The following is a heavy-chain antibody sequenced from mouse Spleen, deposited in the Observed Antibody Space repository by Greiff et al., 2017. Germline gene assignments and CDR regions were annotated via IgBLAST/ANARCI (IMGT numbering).Heavy chain of an antibody. CDR1: GYTFTSYW. Sequence: QVQLQQPGAELVKPGASVKLSCKASGYTFTSYWMHWVKQRPGRGLEWIGRIDPNSGGTKYNEKFKSKATLTVDKPSSTAYMQLSSLTSEDSAVYYCASQYYYGSSYDYAMDYWGQGTSVTVSS. CDR3: ASQYYYGSSYDYAMDY. D-gene: IGHD1-1*01. CDR2: IDPNSGGT. V-gene: IGHV1-72*01. J-gene: IGHJ4*01.